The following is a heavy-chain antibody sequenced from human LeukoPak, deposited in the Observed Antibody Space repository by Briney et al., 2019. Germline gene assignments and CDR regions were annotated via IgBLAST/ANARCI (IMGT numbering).Heavy chain of an antibody. CDR2: ISIYNGNT. CDR1: GYTFTSYG. V-gene: IGHV1-18*01. CDR3: ARLGYCSGGSCYSSGYYYYYGMDV. J-gene: IGHJ6*02. Sequence: DSVKVSCKASGYTFTSYGISWVRQAPGQGLEWMGWISIYNGNTNYAQKLQGRVTMTTDTSTSTAYMELRSLRSDDTAVYYCARLGYCSGGSCYSSGYYYYYGMDVWGQGTTVTVSS. D-gene: IGHD2-15*01.